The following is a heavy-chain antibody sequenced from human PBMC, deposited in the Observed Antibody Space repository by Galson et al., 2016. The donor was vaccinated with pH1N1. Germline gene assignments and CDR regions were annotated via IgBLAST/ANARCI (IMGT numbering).Heavy chain of an antibody. J-gene: IGHJ4*02. Sequence: SLRLSCAASGFTLSDYWMNWVRQAPGKGLEWVANIKPDGSRTYYVDSVKGRFTISRDNVKNSMFLHMYSLRAEDTAVYYCARAVATRESFWGQGTLVTVSS. D-gene: IGHD5-24*01. CDR3: ARAVATRESF. V-gene: IGHV3-7*03. CDR2: IKPDGSRT. CDR1: GFTLSDYW.